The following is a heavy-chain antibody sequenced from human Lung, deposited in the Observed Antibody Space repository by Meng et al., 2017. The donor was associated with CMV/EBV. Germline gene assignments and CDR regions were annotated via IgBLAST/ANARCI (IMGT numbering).Heavy chain of an antibody. CDR1: GGSISSSNW. CDR3: ASFPPPGKQWLVTDY. CDR2: IYHSGST. V-gene: IGHV4-4*02. D-gene: IGHD6-19*01. Sequence: GHLTESGPGRVKPSGTLSLTWAVSGGSISSSNWWSWVRQPQGKGLEWIGEIYHSGSTNYNPSLKSRVTISVDKSKNQFSLKLSSVTAADTAVYYCASFPPPGKQWLVTDYWGQGTLVTVSS. J-gene: IGHJ4*02.